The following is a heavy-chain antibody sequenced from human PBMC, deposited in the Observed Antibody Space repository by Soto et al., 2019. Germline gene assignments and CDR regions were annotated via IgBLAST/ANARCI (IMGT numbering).Heavy chain of an antibody. D-gene: IGHD5-12*01. Sequence: SETLSLTCTVSGGSISTGGYYWYWIRQHPGMGLECIGYIYYSGSTYYNPSLKSRVTMAVDTSKNQFSLKLSSVTAADTAVYYCASSTDRDGYNSPFDYWGQGTLVTVSS. CDR1: GGSISTGGYY. J-gene: IGHJ4*02. CDR2: IYYSGST. CDR3: ASSTDRDGYNSPFDY. V-gene: IGHV4-31*03.